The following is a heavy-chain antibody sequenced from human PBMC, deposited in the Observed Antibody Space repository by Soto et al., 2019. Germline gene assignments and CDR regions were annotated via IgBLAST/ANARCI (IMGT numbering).Heavy chain of an antibody. CDR1: GFTFDDYD. J-gene: IGHJ4*02. D-gene: IGHD4-17*01. CDR2: ISHNSGSG. Sequence: EVHLVESGGGLVQPGRSLRLSCAASGFTFDDYDMHWVRQAPGQGLEWVAGISHNSGSGGYADSVKGRFTISRDNAPNSLYLLMNSLRPEDTALYYCAKVPRGYGDYFDSWGQGTLVTVSS. CDR3: AKVPRGYGDYFDS. V-gene: IGHV3-9*01.